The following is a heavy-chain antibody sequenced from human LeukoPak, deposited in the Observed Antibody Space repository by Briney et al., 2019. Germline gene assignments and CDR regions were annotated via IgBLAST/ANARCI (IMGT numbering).Heavy chain of an antibody. Sequence: PGRSLRLSCAAPGFTFSSYGMHWVRQAPGKGLEWVAVISYDGSNKYYADSVKGRFTISRDNSKNTLYLQMNSLRAEDTAVYYCASAVGDYYDSSGYSNWGQGTLVTVSS. CDR1: GFTFSSYG. CDR3: ASAVGDYYDSSGYSN. CDR2: ISYDGSNK. V-gene: IGHV3-30*03. D-gene: IGHD3-22*01. J-gene: IGHJ4*02.